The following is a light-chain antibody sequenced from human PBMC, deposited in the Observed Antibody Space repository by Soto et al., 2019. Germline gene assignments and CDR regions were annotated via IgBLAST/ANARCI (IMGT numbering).Light chain of an antibody. J-gene: IGKJ1*01. CDR3: QQYGGSPRT. Sequence: EIVLTQSPGTLSLSPGERATLSRRASQYISSGYLAWYQQKPGQAPRLLIYGASSRATGIPDRFSGSGSGTDFTLTISRLEPEDFAVYYCQQYGGSPRTFGQGTKVEIK. V-gene: IGKV3-20*01. CDR2: GAS. CDR1: QYISSGY.